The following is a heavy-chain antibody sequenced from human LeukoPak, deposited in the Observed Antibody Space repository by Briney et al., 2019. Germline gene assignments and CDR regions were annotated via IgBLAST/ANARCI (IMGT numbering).Heavy chain of an antibody. CDR2: ISHIGST. CDR3: ARDRISINALDM. D-gene: IGHD1-14*01. J-gene: IGHJ3*02. CDR1: GASISGHY. Sequence: PSETLSLTCTVSGASISGHYLTWIRQPPGKGLEWIGYISHIGSTNYNPSLKSRVTISVDTSKNQFSLKLTSVTAADTAVYYCARDRISINALDMWGQGTMVTVSS. V-gene: IGHV4-59*11.